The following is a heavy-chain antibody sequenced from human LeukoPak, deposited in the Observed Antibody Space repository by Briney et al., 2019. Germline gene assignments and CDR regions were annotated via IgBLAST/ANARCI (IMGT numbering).Heavy chain of an antibody. V-gene: IGHV3-11*01. CDR2: ISAGGSTI. J-gene: IGHJ5*02. CDR1: GFTFSDYY. CDR3: ANYYGSGQTRNWLDP. D-gene: IGHD3-10*01. Sequence: GGSLRLSCAASGFTFSDYYMSWIRQAPGKGLEWVSYISAGGSTIYYADSVKGRFTVPRDNAKNSLYLQMNSLRVEDTAVYYCANYYGSGQTRNWLDPWGQGTQVTVSS.